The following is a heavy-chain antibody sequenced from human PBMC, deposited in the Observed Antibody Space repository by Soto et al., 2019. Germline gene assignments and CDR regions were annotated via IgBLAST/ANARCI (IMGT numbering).Heavy chain of an antibody. D-gene: IGHD6-25*01. V-gene: IGHV4-59*08. J-gene: IGHJ5*02. Sequence: QVPLQESGPGLVKPSETLSLTCTVSGGSINSYYWSWIRQPPGKGLEWIGYIFYSGSTNYNPSLKSRVTMSVDTSKNQFSLRLSSVTAADTAVYYCARHASSDSPFDPWGQGTLVTVSS. CDR3: ARHASSDSPFDP. CDR2: IFYSGST. CDR1: GGSINSYY.